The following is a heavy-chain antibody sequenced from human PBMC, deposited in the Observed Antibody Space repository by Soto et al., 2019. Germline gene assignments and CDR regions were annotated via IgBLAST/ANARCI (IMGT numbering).Heavy chain of an antibody. J-gene: IGHJ4*02. CDR2: IYYSGST. V-gene: IGHV4-59*08. CDR3: ARHGDSSGYYYDY. Sequence: QVQLQESGPGLVKPSETLSLTCTVSGGSISSYYWSWIRQPPGKGLEWIGYIYYSGSTNYNPSLKSRVTIPVDPSKNQFSLKLSSVTAADTAVYYCARHGDSSGYYYDYWGQGTLVTVSS. D-gene: IGHD3-22*01. CDR1: GGSISSYY.